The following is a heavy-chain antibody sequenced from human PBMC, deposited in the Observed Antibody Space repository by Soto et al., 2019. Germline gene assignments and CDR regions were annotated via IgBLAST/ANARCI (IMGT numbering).Heavy chain of an antibody. V-gene: IGHV4-59*01. CDR2: IYYSGST. CDR3: ARDHRGYCSGGSCLNWFDP. CDR1: GGSISSYY. J-gene: IGHJ5*02. Sequence: SETLSLTCTVSGGSISSYYWSWIRQPPGKGLEWIGYIYYSGSTNYNPSLKSRVTISVDTSKSQFSLKLSSVTAADTAVYYCARDHRGYCSGGSCLNWFDPWG. D-gene: IGHD2-15*01.